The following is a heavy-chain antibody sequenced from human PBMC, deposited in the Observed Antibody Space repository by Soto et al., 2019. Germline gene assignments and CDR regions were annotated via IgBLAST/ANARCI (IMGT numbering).Heavy chain of an antibody. D-gene: IGHD6-13*01. CDR1: GFTFSSYA. V-gene: IGHV3-23*01. J-gene: IGHJ5*02. CDR2: ISGSGGTT. CDR3: AKNGRAAAMYNWFDP. Sequence: EVQLLESGGGLVQPGGSLRLSCTGSGFTFSSYAMNWVRQAPGKGLECVSTISGSGGTTYYADFVKGRFTISRDNSMNTLYLQMSSLRAEDTAVYYCAKNGRAAAMYNWFDPWGQGTLVTVSS.